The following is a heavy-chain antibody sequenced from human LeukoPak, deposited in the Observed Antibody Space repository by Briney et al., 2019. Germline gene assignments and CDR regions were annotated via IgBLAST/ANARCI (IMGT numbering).Heavy chain of an antibody. D-gene: IGHD5-18*01. CDR2: ISDSGDST. CDR1: GFTFSNYA. CDR3: AKDLKGYNYGYFDF. Sequence: PGGSLRLSCAASGFTFSNYAMSWVRLAPGKGLEWVSAISDSGDSTHYADSVKGRFTISRDNSKNTLYLQMNSLRAEDTAIYYCAKDLKGYNYGYFDFWGQGTLVTVSS. V-gene: IGHV3-23*01. J-gene: IGHJ4*02.